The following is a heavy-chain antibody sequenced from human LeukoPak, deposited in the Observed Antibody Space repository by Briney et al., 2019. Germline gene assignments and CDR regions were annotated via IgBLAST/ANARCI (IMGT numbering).Heavy chain of an antibody. J-gene: IGHJ4*02. V-gene: IGHV3-7*01. CDR3: ARGDYYGSGSYYWK. CDR1: GFTFSIYW. Sequence: PGGSLTLSCAPSGFTFSIYWMSWVRQAPGKGLEWVANIKEDGSEKYYVDSVKGRFTISRDNAKNSLYLQMTSLRAEDTAVYYRARGDYYGSGSYYWKWGQGTLVTVSS. CDR2: IKEDGSEK. D-gene: IGHD3-10*01.